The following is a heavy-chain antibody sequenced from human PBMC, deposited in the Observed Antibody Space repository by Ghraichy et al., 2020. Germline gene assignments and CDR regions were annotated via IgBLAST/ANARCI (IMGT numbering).Heavy chain of an antibody. CDR2: ISSTSSAM. CDR3: ASNLPPMD. D-gene: IGHD5-24*01. CDR1: GFTFNIYG. V-gene: IGHV3-48*02. J-gene: IGHJ4*02. Sequence: GGSLRLSCAASGFTFNIYGMYWVRQAPGKGLEWVSYISSTSSAMYYADSVKGRFTISRDNAKNSLYLQMNSLRDEDTAVYYCASNLPPMDWGQGTLVTVSS.